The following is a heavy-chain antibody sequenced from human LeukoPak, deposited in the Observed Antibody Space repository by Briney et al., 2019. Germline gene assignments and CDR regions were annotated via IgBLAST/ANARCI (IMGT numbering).Heavy chain of an antibody. J-gene: IGHJ4*02. Sequence: GGSLRLSCAGSGFTFSSYEMSWVRQAPGKGLEWVAYSSSGDNTMFYADSVQGRFTIFRDHAKNSVYLQMNSLRAEDTAIYYCARDRGGYYDSSGNFYYWGQGTLVIVTS. CDR2: SSSGDNTM. V-gene: IGHV3-48*03. CDR1: GFTFSSYE. CDR3: ARDRGGYYDSSGNFYY. D-gene: IGHD3-22*01.